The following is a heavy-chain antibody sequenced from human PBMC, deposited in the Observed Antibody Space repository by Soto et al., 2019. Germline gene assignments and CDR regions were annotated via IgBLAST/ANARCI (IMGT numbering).Heavy chain of an antibody. J-gene: IGHJ6*03. CDR3: ARGAGGTSYYMDV. CDR1: GGSISSYY. D-gene: IGHD3-10*01. V-gene: IGHV4-59*08. Sequence: PSETLSLTCTVSGGSISSYYWSWIRQPPGKGLEWIGYIYYSGSTNYNPSLKSRVTISVDTSKNQFSLKLSSVTAADTAVYYCARGAGGTSYYMDVWGKGTTVTVSS. CDR2: IYYSGST.